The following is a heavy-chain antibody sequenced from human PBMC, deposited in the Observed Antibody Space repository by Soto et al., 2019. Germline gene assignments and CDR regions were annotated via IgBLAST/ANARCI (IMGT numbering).Heavy chain of an antibody. CDR1: GFSLSSSGVG. CDR2: IYWDNDR. J-gene: IGHJ5*02. Sequence: QITLKESGPTLVEPTQTLTRTCSFSGFSLSSSGVGVGWLHQAPGKALECLGIIYWDNDRRYNPSLKKRLTLTKDTSKNQVILTMTYMEPVDTAAYYCTQRVPYSSYWDVGWFDTWGQGTLVTVS. CDR3: TQRVPYSSYWDVGWFDT. V-gene: IGHV2-5*02. D-gene: IGHD2-21*01.